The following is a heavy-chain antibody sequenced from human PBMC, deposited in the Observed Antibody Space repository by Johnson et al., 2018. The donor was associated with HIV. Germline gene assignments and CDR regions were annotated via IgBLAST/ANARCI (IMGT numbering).Heavy chain of an antibody. CDR2: IYSGGST. J-gene: IGHJ3*02. V-gene: IGHV3-66*01. CDR3: VRTQVVYAHFDI. CDR1: GFTFDDYA. Sequence: MLLVESGGGLVQPGRSLRLPCAASGFTFDDYAMHWVRQAPGKGLAWVSVIYSGGSTFYADSVKGRFTISRDNSKNTLYLQMNSLRAEDTAVYYCVRTQVVYAHFDIWGQGTMVTVSS. D-gene: IGHD2-8*02.